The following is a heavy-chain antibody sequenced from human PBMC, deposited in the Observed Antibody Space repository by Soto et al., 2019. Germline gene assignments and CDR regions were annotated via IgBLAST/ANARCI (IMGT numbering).Heavy chain of an antibody. D-gene: IGHD2-8*01. Sequence: GASVKVSCKASGGTFSSYAISWVRQAPGQGLEWMGGITPIFGTANCAQKFQGRVTITADKSTSTAYMELSSLRSEDTAVYYCAREGGYCTNGVCPYYYYGMDVWGQGTTVTVSS. CDR1: GGTFSSYA. CDR3: AREGGYCTNGVCPYYYYGMDV. V-gene: IGHV1-69*06. J-gene: IGHJ6*02. CDR2: ITPIFGTA.